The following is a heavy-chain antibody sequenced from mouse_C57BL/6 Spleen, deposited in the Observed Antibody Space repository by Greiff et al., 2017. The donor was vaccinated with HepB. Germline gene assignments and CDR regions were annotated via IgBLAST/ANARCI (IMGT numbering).Heavy chain of an antibody. CDR1: GFTFSSYA. V-gene: IGHV5-4*01. Sequence: EVKLMESGGGLVKPGGSLKLSCAASGFTFSSYAMSWVRQTPEKRLEWVATISDGGSYTYYPDNVKGRFTISRDNAKNNLYMQMSHLKSEDTAMYYCARERGRLRPDYYAMDYWGQGTSVTVSS. CDR2: ISDGGSYT. D-gene: IGHD2-4*01. CDR3: ARERGRLRPDYYAMDY. J-gene: IGHJ4*01.